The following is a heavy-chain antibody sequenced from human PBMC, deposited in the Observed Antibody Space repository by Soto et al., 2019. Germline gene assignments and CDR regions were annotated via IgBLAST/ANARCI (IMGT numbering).Heavy chain of an antibody. D-gene: IGHD6-13*01. V-gene: IGHV1-2*04. CDR3: ARDLQQLDLDCYYYYGMDV. CDR2: INPNSGGT. J-gene: IGHJ6*02. CDR1: LYGFTGYY. Sequence: SVEVCYKAYLYGFTGYYMNWVRQAPGQGLEWMGWINPNSGGTNYAQKFQGWVTMTRDTSISTAYMELSRLRSDDTAVYYCARDLQQLDLDCYYYYGMDVWGQGTTVTVSS.